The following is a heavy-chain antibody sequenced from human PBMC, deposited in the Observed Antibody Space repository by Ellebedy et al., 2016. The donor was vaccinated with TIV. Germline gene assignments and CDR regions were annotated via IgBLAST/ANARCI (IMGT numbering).Heavy chain of an antibody. Sequence: AASVKVSCKTSGYTFTTYYMHWVRQAPGQGLEWMGIINPSGGNTTYAQKFQGRVTMTRDTSTSTVYMELSSLISDDTAVYYCTRERGGRRLTYFDYWGQGTLVTVSS. V-gene: IGHV1-46*01. CDR3: TRERGGRRLTYFDY. CDR1: GYTFTTYY. D-gene: IGHD3-16*01. CDR2: INPSGGNT. J-gene: IGHJ4*02.